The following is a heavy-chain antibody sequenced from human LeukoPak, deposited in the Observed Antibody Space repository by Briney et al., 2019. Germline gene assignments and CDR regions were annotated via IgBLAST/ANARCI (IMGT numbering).Heavy chain of an antibody. D-gene: IGHD3-22*01. Sequence: GALRLSCAASGFTFSSYAMHWVRQAPGKGLEWVAVISYDGSNKYYADSVKGRFTISRDNSKNTLYLQMNSLRAEDTAVYYCARDGIFLFYYDSSGSIAYYFDYWGQGTLVTVSS. CDR1: GFTFSSYA. CDR2: ISYDGSNK. V-gene: IGHV3-30*04. J-gene: IGHJ4*02. CDR3: ARDGIFLFYYDSSGSIAYYFDY.